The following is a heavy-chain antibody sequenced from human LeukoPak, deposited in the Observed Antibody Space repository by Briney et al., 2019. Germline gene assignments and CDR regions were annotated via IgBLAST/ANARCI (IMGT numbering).Heavy chain of an antibody. CDR1: GFTFSSYS. CDR2: ISSSSSYI. V-gene: IGHV3-21*01. CDR3: AREVPLVPAAIPWLEYNWFDP. D-gene: IGHD2-2*02. Sequence: GGSLRLSCAASGFTFSSYSMNWVRQAPGKGLGWVSSISSSSSYIYYADSVKGRFTISRDNAKNSLYLQMNSLRAEDTAVYYCAREVPLVPAAIPWLEYNWFDPWGQGTLVTVSS. J-gene: IGHJ5*02.